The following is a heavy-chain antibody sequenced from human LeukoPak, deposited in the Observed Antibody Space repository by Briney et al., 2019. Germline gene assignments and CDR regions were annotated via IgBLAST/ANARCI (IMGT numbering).Heavy chain of an antibody. J-gene: IGHJ4*02. D-gene: IGHD1-1*01. CDR2: IHPGTGDP. CDR3: ASYAAGYNWLKV. CDR1: GHKFTDYY. V-gene: IGHV1-2*02. Sequence: GASVKVSCKASGHKFTDYYLHWVRQAPGQGLEWMGWIHPGTGDPNYAQKFQGRVTVTRDTSISTVYMELIRPRSDDTAVYYCASYAAGYNWLKVWGQGTLVTVSS.